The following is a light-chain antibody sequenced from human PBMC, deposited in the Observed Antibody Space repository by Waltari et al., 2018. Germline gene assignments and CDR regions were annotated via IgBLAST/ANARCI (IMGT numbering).Light chain of an antibody. J-gene: IGKJ5*01. CDR1: QSVGNF. Sequence: EIVLTQSPATLSLSPGDRATLSCRASQSVGNFLAWYQHKPGQAPILLIYDASNRATGIPATVSGSGSGTDFTLTISSLQPEDFALYYCQQRSGWPPAITFGQGTRLEI. CDR3: QQRSGWPPAIT. CDR2: DAS. V-gene: IGKV3-11*01.